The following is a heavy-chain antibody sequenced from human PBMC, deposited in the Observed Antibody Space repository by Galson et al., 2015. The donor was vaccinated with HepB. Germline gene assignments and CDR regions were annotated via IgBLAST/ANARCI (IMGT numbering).Heavy chain of an antibody. Sequence: SLRLSCAASGFTFGDYAMSWVRQAPGKGLEWVGFIRSKAYGGTTEYAASVKGRFTISRDDSKSIAYLQMNSLKTEDTAVYYCTRGYCSGGSCYSLFDYWGQGTLVTVSS. V-gene: IGHV3-49*04. J-gene: IGHJ4*02. CDR1: GFTFGDYA. CDR3: TRGYCSGGSCYSLFDY. CDR2: IRSKAYGGTT. D-gene: IGHD2-15*01.